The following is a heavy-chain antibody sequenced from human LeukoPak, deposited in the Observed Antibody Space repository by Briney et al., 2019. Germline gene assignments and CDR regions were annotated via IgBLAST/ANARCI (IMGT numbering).Heavy chain of an antibody. CDR3: ARESECYYGSGSYECRWFDP. CDR1: GGSFSGYY. V-gene: IGHV4-34*01. D-gene: IGHD3-10*01. J-gene: IGHJ5*02. CDR2: IYYSGST. Sequence: SETLSLTCAVYGGSFSGYYWGWIRQPPGKGLEWIGSIYYSGSTYYNPSLKSRVTISLDTSKNQFSLKLSSVTAADTAVYYCARESECYYGSGSYECRWFDPWGLGTLVTVSS.